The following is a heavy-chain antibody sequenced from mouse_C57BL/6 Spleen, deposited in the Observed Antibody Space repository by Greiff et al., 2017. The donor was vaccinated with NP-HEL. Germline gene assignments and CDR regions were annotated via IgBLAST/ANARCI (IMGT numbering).Heavy chain of an antibody. CDR2: IDPSDSYT. CDR1: GYTFTSYW. Sequence: QVQLKQPGAELVMPGASVKLSCKASGYTFTSYWMHWVKQRPGQGLEWIGEIDPSDSYTNYNQKFKGKSTLTVDKSSSTAYMQLSSLTSEDSAVYYCARLRGRNYAMDYWGQGTSVTVSS. CDR3: ARLRGRNYAMDY. D-gene: IGHD1-1*01. J-gene: IGHJ4*01. V-gene: IGHV1-69*01.